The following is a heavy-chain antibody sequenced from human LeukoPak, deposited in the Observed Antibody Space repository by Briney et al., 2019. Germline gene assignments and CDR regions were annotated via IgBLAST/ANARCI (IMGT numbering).Heavy chain of an antibody. D-gene: IGHD1-26*01. Sequence: GGSLRLSCAASGLTLSNQYMSWVRQAPGKGLEWVSVLYSDGNTHYADSVKGRFTFSRDNSKITLYLQMNSLRAEDTALYHCARGGTCGSLDSWGLGTLVTVSS. CDR2: LYSDGNT. CDR3: ARGGTCGSLDS. CDR1: GLTLSNQY. J-gene: IGHJ4*02. V-gene: IGHV3-53*01.